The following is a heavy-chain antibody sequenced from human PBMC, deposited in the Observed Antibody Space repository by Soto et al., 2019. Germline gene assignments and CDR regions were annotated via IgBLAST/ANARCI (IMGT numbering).Heavy chain of an antibody. CDR1: GFTFSNAW. CDR3: TTKRVNTAAAGNDY. CDR2: IKSKTDGGTT. J-gene: IGHJ4*02. V-gene: IGHV3-15*07. D-gene: IGHD6-13*01. Sequence: GGSLRLSCAASGFTFSNAWMNWVRQAPGKGLEWVGRIKSKTDGGTTDYAAPVKGRFTISRDDSKNTLYLQMNSLKTEDTAVYYCTTKRVNTAAAGNDYWGQGTLVTVSS.